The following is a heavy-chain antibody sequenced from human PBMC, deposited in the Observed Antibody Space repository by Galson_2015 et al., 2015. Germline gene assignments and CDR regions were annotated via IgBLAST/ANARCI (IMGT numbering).Heavy chain of an antibody. V-gene: IGHV3-9*01. CDR1: GFTFDDYA. D-gene: IGHD3-10*01. CDR3: AKSSGELLPYYYYYMDV. J-gene: IGHJ6*03. CDR2: ISWNSGSI. Sequence: SLRLSCAASGFTFDDYAMHWVRHAPGKGLEWVSGISWNSGSIGYADSVKGRFTISRDNAKNSLYLQMNSLRAEDTALYYCAKSSGELLPYYYYYMDVWGKGATVTVSS.